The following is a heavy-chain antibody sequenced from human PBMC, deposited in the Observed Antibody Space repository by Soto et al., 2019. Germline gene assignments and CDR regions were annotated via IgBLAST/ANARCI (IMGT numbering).Heavy chain of an antibody. CDR3: ARVTLGISGYADY. J-gene: IGHJ4*02. CDR2: INAANGNT. CDR1: GYIFSTYT. D-gene: IGHD3-22*01. Sequence: QVPLVQSGAEVKKPGASVKVSCKASGYIFSTYTMHWVRQAPGQRLEWMGWINAANGNTKYSQNLQGRVTISTDTAANTSHLELRSLRSEDTAVYYCARVTLGISGYADYWRQGALVTVSS. V-gene: IGHV1-3*01.